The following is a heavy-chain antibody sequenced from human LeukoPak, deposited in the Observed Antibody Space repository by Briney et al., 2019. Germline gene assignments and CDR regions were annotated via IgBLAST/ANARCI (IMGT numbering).Heavy chain of an antibody. V-gene: IGHV3-23*01. J-gene: IGHJ4*02. D-gene: IGHD2-2*02. CDR3: ANIPKGGLDY. CDR2: ISGSGGST. CDR1: GFTFSSYA. Sequence: GGALRLSCAASGFTFSSYAMSWVRQAPGKGLEWVSAISGSGGSTYYSDSVKGRFTISRDNSKNTLYLQMNSMRAEDTAVYYCANIPKGGLDYWGQGTLVTVSS.